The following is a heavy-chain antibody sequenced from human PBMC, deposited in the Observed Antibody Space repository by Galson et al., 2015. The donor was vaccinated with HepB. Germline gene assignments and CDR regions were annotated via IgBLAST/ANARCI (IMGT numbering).Heavy chain of an antibody. D-gene: IGHD5-18*01. J-gene: IGHJ4*02. CDR2: INSDGSTT. CDR3: ARGGSSGYSYGFL. V-gene: IGHV3-74*01. Sequence: SLRLSCAASGFTFSNYWVHWVRQAPGKGLVWVSRINSDGSTTNYADSVKGRFTISRDNAKNTLSLQINSLRTEDAAVYYCARGGSSGYSYGFLWGQGTLVTVSS. CDR1: GFTFSNYW.